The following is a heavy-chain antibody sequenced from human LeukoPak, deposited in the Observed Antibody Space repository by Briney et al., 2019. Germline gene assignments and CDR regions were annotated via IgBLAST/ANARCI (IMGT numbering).Heavy chain of an antibody. CDR3: ARITAVAGSDDY. CDR1: GFTFSSYS. V-gene: IGHV3-21*01. J-gene: IGHJ4*02. Sequence: GGSLRLSCAASGFTFSSYSMNWVRQAPGKGLEWVSSISSSSSYIYYADSVKGRFTISRDNAKSSLYLQMNSLRAEDTAVYYCARITAVAGSDDYWGQGTLVTVSS. CDR2: ISSSSSYI. D-gene: IGHD6-19*01.